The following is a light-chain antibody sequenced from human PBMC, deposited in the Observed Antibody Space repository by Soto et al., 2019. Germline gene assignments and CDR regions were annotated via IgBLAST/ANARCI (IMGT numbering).Light chain of an antibody. CDR2: DAS. J-gene: IGKJ3*01. Sequence: DMQMAQSPSTLFSSVGDRVTFTCRASHNISRWLAWYQQKPGKAPNLLIFDASSLESGVTSRFSGSGSGTEFTLTTNSLQPDDYGTYYCQPYHSYIFTVGPAT. CDR3: QPYHSYIFT. CDR1: HNISRW. V-gene: IGKV1-5*01.